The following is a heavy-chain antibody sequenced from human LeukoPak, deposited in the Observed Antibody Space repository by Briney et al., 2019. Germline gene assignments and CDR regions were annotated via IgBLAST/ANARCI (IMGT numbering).Heavy chain of an antibody. D-gene: IGHD2-2*01. CDR1: GFTFSSYA. V-gene: IGHV3-23*01. J-gene: IGHJ4*02. CDR2: ISGSGGST. Sequence: PGGSLRLSCAASGFTFSSYAMSWVRQGRGRGLEWVSAISGSGGSTYYADSVKGRFTISRDNSKNTLYLQMNSLRAEDTAVYYCAITVVPAAMLGYWGQGTLVTVSS. CDR3: AITVVPAAMLGY.